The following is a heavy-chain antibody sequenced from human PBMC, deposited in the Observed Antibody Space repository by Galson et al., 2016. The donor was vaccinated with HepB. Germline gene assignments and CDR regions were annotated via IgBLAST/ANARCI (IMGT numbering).Heavy chain of an antibody. Sequence: SLRLSCAASGLSFSTYWMNWVRLAPGKGLQWVATINKDGSEKYYVDSVKGRFSISRADANNSVYLEMSSPRAEDTAVYFCARSRRERDSYGFAYWGQGTQVAVSS. V-gene: IGHV3-7*03. CDR2: INKDGSEK. CDR3: ARSRRERDSYGFAY. D-gene: IGHD5-18*01. J-gene: IGHJ4*02. CDR1: GLSFSTYW.